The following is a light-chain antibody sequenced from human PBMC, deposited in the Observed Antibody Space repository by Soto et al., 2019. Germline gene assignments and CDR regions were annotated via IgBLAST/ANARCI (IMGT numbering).Light chain of an antibody. J-gene: IGKJ1*01. CDR1: QSFSSSY. V-gene: IGKV3-20*01. CDR3: QQFVSSRT. CDR2: DAS. Sequence: EIVLTQSPGTLSLSPGERATLSCRASQSFSSSYLAWYQQKPGQAPRLLIYDASSRATGIPDRFSGSGSGTDFTLTISRLEPEDFAVYYCQQFVSSRTFGQGTKVDI.